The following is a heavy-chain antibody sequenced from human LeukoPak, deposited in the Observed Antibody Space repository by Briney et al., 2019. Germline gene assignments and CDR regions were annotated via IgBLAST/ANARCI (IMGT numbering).Heavy chain of an antibody. CDR3: AKGGPQFFDY. D-gene: IGHD5-24*01. Sequence: GGSLRLSCAVSGFTFSDYAMSWVRQAPGKGLEWVSTISGSGGSTYSADSVKGRFTISRDNSRNTLCLQMNSLRAEDTAIYYCAKGGPQFFDYWGQGTLVTVSS. CDR2: ISGSGGST. J-gene: IGHJ4*02. V-gene: IGHV3-23*01. CDR1: GFTFSDYA.